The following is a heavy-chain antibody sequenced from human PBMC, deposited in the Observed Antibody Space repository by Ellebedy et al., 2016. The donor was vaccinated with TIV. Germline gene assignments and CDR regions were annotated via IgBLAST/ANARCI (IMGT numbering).Heavy chain of an antibody. V-gene: IGHV3-30*07. J-gene: IGHJ3*02. D-gene: IGHD3-9*01. CDR3: ASYWLLSAFDI. CDR1: GITLSSYA. Sequence: GESLKISXAASGITLSSYALHWVRQAPGKGLEWVAVIWFDGSNPYYADSVRGRFTISRDNFQNTLSLQMDSLRDEDMAVYYCASYWLLSAFDIWGQGTMVTVSS. CDR2: IWFDGSNP.